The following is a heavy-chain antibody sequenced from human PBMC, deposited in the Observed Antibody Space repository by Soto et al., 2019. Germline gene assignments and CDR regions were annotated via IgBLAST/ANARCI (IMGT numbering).Heavy chain of an antibody. J-gene: IGHJ4*02. D-gene: IGHD3-22*01. CDR2: INHSGST. CDR3: ARVEIVASSGYYPGFIDY. CDR1: GGSFSGYY. Sequence: SETLSLTCAVYGGSFSGYYWSWIRQPPGKGLEWIGEINHSGSTNYNPSLKSRVTISVDTSKNQFSLKLSSVTAADTAVYYCARVEIVASSGYYPGFIDYWGQGTLVTVSS. V-gene: IGHV4-34*01.